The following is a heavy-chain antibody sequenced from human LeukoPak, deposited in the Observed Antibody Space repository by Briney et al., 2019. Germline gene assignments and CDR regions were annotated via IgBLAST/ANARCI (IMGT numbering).Heavy chain of an antibody. CDR2: IYHSGST. CDR3: ARGLSYPVYFDY. V-gene: IGHV4-30-2*01. CDR1: GGSISSGGYS. J-gene: IGHJ4*02. Sequence: ASETLSLTCAVSGGSISSGGYSWSWIRQPPGKGLEWIGYIYHSGSTYYNPSLKSRVTISVDRSKNQFSLKLSSVTAADTAVYYCARGLSYPVYFDYWGQGTLVTVSS. D-gene: IGHD1-26*01.